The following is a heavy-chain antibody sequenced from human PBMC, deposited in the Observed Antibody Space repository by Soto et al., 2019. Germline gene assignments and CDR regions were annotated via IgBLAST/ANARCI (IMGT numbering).Heavy chain of an antibody. CDR3: ARARSRRITIFGVVTRMFDDY. Sequence: ASVKVSCKASGGTFSSYAISWVRQAPGQGLEWMGGIIPIFGTANYAQKFQGRVTITADESTSTAYMELSSLRSEDTAVYYCARARSRRITIFGVVTRMFDDYWGQGTLVTVSS. CDR2: IIPIFGTA. V-gene: IGHV1-69*13. D-gene: IGHD3-3*01. J-gene: IGHJ4*02. CDR1: GGTFSSYA.